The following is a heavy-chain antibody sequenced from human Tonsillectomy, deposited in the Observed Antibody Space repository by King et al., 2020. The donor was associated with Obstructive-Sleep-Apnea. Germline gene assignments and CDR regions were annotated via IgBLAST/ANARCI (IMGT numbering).Heavy chain of an antibody. CDR2: ISWNSGSI. D-gene: IGHD3-9*01. CDR3: AKELGAYFDWLGGSYYGMDV. J-gene: IGHJ6*02. CDR1: GFTFDDYA. V-gene: IGHV3-9*01. Sequence: VQLVESGGGLVQPGRSLRLSCAASGFTFDDYAMHWVRQAPGKGLEWVSGISWNSGSIGYADSVKGRFTISRDNAKNSLYLQMNSLRAVDTALYYCAKELGAYFDWLGGSYYGMDVWGQGTTVTVSS.